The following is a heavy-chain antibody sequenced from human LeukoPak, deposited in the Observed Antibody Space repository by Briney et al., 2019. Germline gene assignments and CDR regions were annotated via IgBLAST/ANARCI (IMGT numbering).Heavy chain of an antibody. Sequence: SEILSLTCTVSSGSISSYYWSWIRQPPGKGLEWIGYIYTSGSTNYNPSLKSRVTISVDTSKNQFSLKLSSVTAADTAVYYCARQRTRYCSSTSCSYRGAFDIWGQGTMVTVSS. CDR2: IYTSGST. V-gene: IGHV4-4*09. CDR1: SGSISSYY. J-gene: IGHJ3*02. D-gene: IGHD2-2*01. CDR3: ARQRTRYCSSTSCSYRGAFDI.